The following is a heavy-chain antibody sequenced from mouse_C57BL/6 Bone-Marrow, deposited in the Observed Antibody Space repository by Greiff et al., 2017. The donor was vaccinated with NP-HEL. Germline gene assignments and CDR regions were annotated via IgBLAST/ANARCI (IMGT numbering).Heavy chain of an antibody. J-gene: IGHJ2*01. D-gene: IGHD1-1*01. CDR3: ARYYYGSSYGYFDY. CDR1: GFTFSSYA. CDR2: ISDGGSYT. V-gene: IGHV5-4*03. Sequence: EVKVAASGGGLVKPGGSLKLSCAASGFTFSSYAMSWVRQTPEKRLEWVATISDGGSYTYYPDNVKGRFTISRDNAKNNLYLQMSHLKSEDTAMYYCARYYYGSSYGYFDYWGQGTTLTVSS.